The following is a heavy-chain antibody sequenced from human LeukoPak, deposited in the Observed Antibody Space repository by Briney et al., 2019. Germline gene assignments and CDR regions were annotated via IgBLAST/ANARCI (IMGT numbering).Heavy chain of an antibody. CDR3: AKLVRGAGNDDAFDI. D-gene: IGHD3-10*01. J-gene: IGHJ3*02. Sequence: PGGSLRLSCAASGFTFSSYGMHWVRQAPGKGLEWVAVISYDGSNKYYADSVKGRFTISRDNSKSTLYLQMNSLRAEDTAVYYCAKLVRGAGNDDAFDIWGQGTMVTVSS. CDR2: ISYDGSNK. V-gene: IGHV3-30*18. CDR1: GFTFSSYG.